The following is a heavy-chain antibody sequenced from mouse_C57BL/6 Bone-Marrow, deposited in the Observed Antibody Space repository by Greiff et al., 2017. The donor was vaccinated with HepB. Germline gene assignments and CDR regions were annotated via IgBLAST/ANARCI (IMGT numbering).Heavy chain of an antibody. D-gene: IGHD2-3*01. CDR3: ARRGLLRFPWFAY. CDR1: GYTFTDYN. V-gene: IGHV1-18*01. CDR2: INPNNGGT. J-gene: IGHJ3*01. Sequence: VQLQQSGPELVKPGASVKIPCKASGYTFTDYNMDWVKQSHGKSLEWIGDINPNNGGTIYNQKFKGKATLTVDKSSSTAYMELRSLTSEDTAVYYCARRGLLRFPWFAYWGQGTLVTVSA.